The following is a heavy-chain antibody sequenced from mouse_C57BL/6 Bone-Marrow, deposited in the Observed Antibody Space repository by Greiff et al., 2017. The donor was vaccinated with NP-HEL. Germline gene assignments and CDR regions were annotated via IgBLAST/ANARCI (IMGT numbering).Heavy chain of an antibody. V-gene: IGHV1-80*01. CDR3: AGYYASGYYFDY. Sequence: QVQLQQSGAELVKPGASVKISCKASGYAFSSYWMNWVKQRPGKGLEWIGQIYPGDGDTNYNGKFKGKATLTADKSSSTAYMQLSSLTSEDSAVYFCAGYYASGYYFDYGGQGTTLTVSS. CDR2: IYPGDGDT. D-gene: IGHD1-1*01. J-gene: IGHJ2*01. CDR1: GYAFSSYW.